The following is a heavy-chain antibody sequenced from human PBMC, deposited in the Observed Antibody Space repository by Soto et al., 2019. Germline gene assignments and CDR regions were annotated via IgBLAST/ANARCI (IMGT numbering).Heavy chain of an antibody. D-gene: IGHD6-19*01. CDR2: ISYDGRNK. Sequence: ESGGGGVQPGRSLRLSCAASGFTFSSYGMHWVRQAPGKGLEWVAVISYDGRNKYYADSVKGRFTISRDNSKNTLYLQMSSLRAEDTAVYYCVKDGSSGWPYYYGLDVWGQGTTVNVSS. V-gene: IGHV3-30*18. CDR3: VKDGSSGWPYYYGLDV. J-gene: IGHJ6*02. CDR1: GFTFSSYG.